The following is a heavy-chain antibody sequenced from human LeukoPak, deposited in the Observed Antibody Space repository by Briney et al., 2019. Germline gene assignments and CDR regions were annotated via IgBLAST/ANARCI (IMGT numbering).Heavy chain of an antibody. CDR3: ARLSKPGSFDY. V-gene: IGHV4-39*01. D-gene: IGHD1-14*01. CDR2: IYYSGST. CDR1: GGSISSSNCY. J-gene: IGHJ4*02. Sequence: SETLSLTCTVSGGSISSSNCYWAWIRQPPGKGLEWIGTIYYSGSTYYNASLKSRITMSVGTSKNQFSLKLSSVTAADTAVYYCARLSKPGSFDYWGQGALVTVSS.